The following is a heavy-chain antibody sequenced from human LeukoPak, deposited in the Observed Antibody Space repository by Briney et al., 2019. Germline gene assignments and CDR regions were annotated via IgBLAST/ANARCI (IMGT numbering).Heavy chain of an antibody. J-gene: IGHJ5*02. CDR2: MNPNSGNT. Sequence: ASVKVSCKASGYTFTSYDINWVRQATGHGLEWMGWMNPNSGNTGYAQKFQGRVTMTRNTSISTAYMELSSLRSEDAAVYYCARGLGAGTYNGFDPWGQGTLVTVSS. D-gene: IGHD1-7*01. V-gene: IGHV1-8*01. CDR1: GYTFTSYD. CDR3: ARGLGAGTYNGFDP.